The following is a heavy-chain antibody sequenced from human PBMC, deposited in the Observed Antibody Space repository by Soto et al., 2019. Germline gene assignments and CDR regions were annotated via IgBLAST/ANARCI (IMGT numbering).Heavy chain of an antibody. Sequence: QVQLVQSGAEVKKPGSSVKVSCKASGGTFSSYTIGWVRQAPGQGLEWMGRIIPILGIANYAQKFQGRVTITADKSTSTAYMELSSLRSEDTAVYYCARSATRGLDDYWGQGTLVTVSS. CDR3: ARSATRGLDDY. J-gene: IGHJ4*02. V-gene: IGHV1-69*02. D-gene: IGHD3-3*01. CDR2: IIPILGIA. CDR1: GGTFSSYT.